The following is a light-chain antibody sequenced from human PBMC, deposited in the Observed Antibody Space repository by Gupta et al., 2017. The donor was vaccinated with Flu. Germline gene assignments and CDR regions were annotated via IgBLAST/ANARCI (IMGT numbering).Light chain of an antibody. V-gene: IGLV1-51*02. CDR2: DNS. CDR3: GTWDSSLSVVV. J-gene: IGLJ3*02. CDR1: GSTIGNNF. Sequence: KVTISCSGSGSTIGNNFVSWYQQLPGAAPKLLIYDNSMRPSGIPDRFSGSKSGTSATLGITGLQTGEEADYYCGTWDSSLSVVVFGGGTKLTVL.